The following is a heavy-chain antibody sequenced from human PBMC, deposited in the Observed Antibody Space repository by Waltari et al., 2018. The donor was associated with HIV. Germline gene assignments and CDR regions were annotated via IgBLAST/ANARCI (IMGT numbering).Heavy chain of an antibody. J-gene: IGHJ6*02. D-gene: IGHD4-17*01. CDR1: GGSISSYY. CDR2: IYYSGST. CDR3: AREGYRNYGGNRGSYYGMDV. Sequence: QVQLQESGPGLVKPSAPLSLPCTVSGGSISSYYWSWIRQPPGTGSEWIGYIYYSGSTNYNPSRKSRVTISVDTSKNQFSLKLSSVTAADTAVYYCAREGYRNYGGNRGSYYGMDVWGQGTTVTVSS. V-gene: IGHV4-59*01.